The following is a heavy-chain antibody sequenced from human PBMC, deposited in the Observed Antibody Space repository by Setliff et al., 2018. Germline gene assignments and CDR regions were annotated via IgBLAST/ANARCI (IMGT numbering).Heavy chain of an antibody. V-gene: IGHV4-61*02. CDR1: GDSISRAKYY. CDR3: ARVAGFSYMDV. J-gene: IGHJ6*03. D-gene: IGHD3-3*01. CDR2: IYTDGST. Sequence: SETLSLTCTVSGDSISRAKYYWRWIRQSAGKGLECIGRIYTDGSTKYNPSLNSRVTLSIDTSKNQFSLRLSSVTAADTAVYFCARVAGFSYMDVWGKGTTVTVSS.